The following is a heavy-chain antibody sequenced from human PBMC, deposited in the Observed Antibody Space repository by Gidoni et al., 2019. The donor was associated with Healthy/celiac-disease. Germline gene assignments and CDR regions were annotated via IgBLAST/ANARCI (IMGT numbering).Heavy chain of an antibody. J-gene: IGHJ4*02. CDR1: GGSISSSSYY. Sequence: QLQLQESGPGLVKPSETLSLTCTVPGGSISSSSYYWGWIRQPPGKGLEWIGSIYYSGSTYYNPSLKSRVTISVDTSKNQFSLKLSSVTAADTAVYYCARLRSPTGRGKYYFDYWGQGTLVTVSS. V-gene: IGHV4-39*01. D-gene: IGHD4-4*01. CDR3: ARLRSPTGRGKYYFDY. CDR2: IYYSGST.